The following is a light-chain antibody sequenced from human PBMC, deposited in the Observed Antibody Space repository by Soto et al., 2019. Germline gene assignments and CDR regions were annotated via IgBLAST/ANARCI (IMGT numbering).Light chain of an antibody. J-gene: IGLJ3*02. CDR2: EVG. CDR1: ISDVGAYNY. V-gene: IGLV2-14*01. CDR3: SSYTSSTTQV. Sequence: QSALTQPASVSGSPGQSITISCAGTISDVGAYNYVSWHQQHPGKAPKLVIYEVGDRPSGVSNRFSGSKSGNTASLTISGLPAEDEADYYCSSYTSSTTQVFGGGTKLTVL.